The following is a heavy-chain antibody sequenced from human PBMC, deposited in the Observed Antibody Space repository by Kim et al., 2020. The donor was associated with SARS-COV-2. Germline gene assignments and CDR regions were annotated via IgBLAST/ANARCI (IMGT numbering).Heavy chain of an antibody. CDR3: ARDADSMDDAFDI. D-gene: IGHD3-10*01. CDR2: IWYDGSNK. Sequence: GGSLRLSCAASGFTFSSYGMHWVRQAPGKGLEWVAVIWYDGSNKYYADSVKGRFTISRDNSKNTLYLQMNSLRAEDTAVYYCARDADSMDDAFDIWGQGKMVTVSS. V-gene: IGHV3-33*08. CDR1: GFTFSSYG. J-gene: IGHJ3*02.